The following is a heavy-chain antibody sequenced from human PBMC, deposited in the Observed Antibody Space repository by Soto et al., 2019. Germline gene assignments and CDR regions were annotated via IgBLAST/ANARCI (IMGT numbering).Heavy chain of an antibody. V-gene: IGHV5-10-1*01. CDR3: AKDYGDYEPFDF. Sequence: GETLNLSCKGSGYSFTSYWSNWVRQMPGKGLEWMGRIDPSDSYTNYSPSFQGHVTISADKSISTAYLEWSSLKASDTAMYYCAKDYGDYEPFDFWGQATLVTVSS. CDR1: GYSFTSYW. J-gene: IGHJ4*02. D-gene: IGHD4-17*01. CDR2: IDPSDSYT.